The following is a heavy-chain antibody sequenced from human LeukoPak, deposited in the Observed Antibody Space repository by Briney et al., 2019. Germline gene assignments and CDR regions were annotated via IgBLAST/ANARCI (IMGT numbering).Heavy chain of an antibody. J-gene: IGHJ4*02. CDR2: ISGGAGST. D-gene: IGHD5-24*01. V-gene: IGHV3-23*01. CDR1: GFTFSSYA. Sequence: GGSLRLSCAASGFTFSSYAMSWVRQATGEGREWVSTISGGAGSTYYADSVKGHFTISRDNAKNMLYLQMNSLRADDTAIYYCAKALEDGYNYGPFDYWGQGTLVTVSS. CDR3: AKALEDGYNYGPFDY.